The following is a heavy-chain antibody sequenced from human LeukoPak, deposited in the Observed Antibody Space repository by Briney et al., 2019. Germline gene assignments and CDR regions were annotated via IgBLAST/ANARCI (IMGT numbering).Heavy chain of an antibody. CDR3: ARAWLSSGSYWYFDF. D-gene: IGHD3-22*01. V-gene: IGHV4-4*07. J-gene: IGHJ2*01. CDR2: IYSCGNP. CDR1: GGSISSNY. Sequence: SETLSLTCTVSGGSISSNYWSWIRQPAGKGLEYIGRIYSCGNPNYNPSLKSRVTMSVDTFKNQFSLLLHSVTAADTAVYYCARAWLSSGSYWYFDFWGRGTLVIVSS.